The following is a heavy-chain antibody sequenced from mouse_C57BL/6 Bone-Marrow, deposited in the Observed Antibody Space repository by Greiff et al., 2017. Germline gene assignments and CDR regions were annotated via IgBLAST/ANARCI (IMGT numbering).Heavy chain of an antibody. CDR1: GYTFTSYW. V-gene: IGHV1-55*01. Sequence: QVQLQQPGAELVKPGASVKMSCKASGYTFTSYWITWVKQRPGQGLEWIGDIYPTSGRTNYNEKFKNKAILTVDTSSNTAYMQLSSLTSEDSAVFYCARSVPLGRSFDYWGQGTTLTVSS. CDR3: ARSVPLGRSFDY. CDR2: IYPTSGRT. J-gene: IGHJ2*01. D-gene: IGHD4-1*01.